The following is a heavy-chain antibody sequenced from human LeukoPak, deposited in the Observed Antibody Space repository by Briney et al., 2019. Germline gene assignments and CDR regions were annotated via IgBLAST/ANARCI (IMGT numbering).Heavy chain of an antibody. CDR2: TYYRSKWYN. D-gene: IGHD6-19*01. J-gene: IGHJ4*02. V-gene: IGHV6-1*01. CDR3: ARVSEGEWLVLD. Sequence: SQTLSLTCAISGDSVSSNSAAWNWIRQSPSRGLEWLGRTYYRSKWYNDYAVSVKSRITINPDTSKNQFSLKLSSVTAADTAVYYCARVSEGEWLVLDWGQGTLVTVSS. CDR1: GDSVSSNSAA.